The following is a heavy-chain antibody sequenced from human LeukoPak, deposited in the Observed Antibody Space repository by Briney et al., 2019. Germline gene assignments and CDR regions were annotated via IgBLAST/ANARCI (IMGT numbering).Heavy chain of an antibody. J-gene: IGHJ6*02. CDR2: IYYNGST. Sequence: SETLSLTCTVSGGSISSYYWNWVRQPPGKGLEWIGYIYYNGSTNYNPSLKSRVTISVDTSKNQFSLKLSSVTAAGTAVYYLARGYYQVDYYGLDVWGQGTTVTVSS. V-gene: IGHV4-59*01. CDR3: ARGYYQVDYYGLDV. D-gene: IGHD3-10*01. CDR1: GGSISSYY.